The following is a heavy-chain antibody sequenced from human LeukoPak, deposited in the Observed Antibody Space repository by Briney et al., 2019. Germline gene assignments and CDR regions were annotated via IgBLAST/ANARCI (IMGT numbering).Heavy chain of an antibody. CDR2: IYYSGST. CDR1: GGSISSYY. D-gene: IGHD4-17*01. J-gene: IGHJ4*02. V-gene: IGHV4-39*02. Sequence: SETLSLTCTVSGGSISSYYWGWIRQPPGKGLEWIGNIYYSGSTYYNPSLKSRVTISVDTSKNQFSLKLSSVTAADTAVYYCARDSYGDYGLPDYWGQGTLVTVSS. CDR3: ARDSYGDYGLPDY.